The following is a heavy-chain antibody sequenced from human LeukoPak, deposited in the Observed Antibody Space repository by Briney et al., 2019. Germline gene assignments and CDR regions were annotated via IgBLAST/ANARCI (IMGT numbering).Heavy chain of an antibody. D-gene: IGHD3-9*01. CDR3: ARDGRDYDILTGYPNYYYYGMDV. V-gene: IGHV1-46*01. Sequence: GASVKVSCKASGYTFTGYYMHWVRQAPGQGLEWMGIINPSGGSTSYAQKFQGRVTMTRDTSTSIAYMELRSLRSDDTAVYYCARDGRDYDILTGYPNYYYYGMDVWGQGTTVTVSS. CDR2: INPSGGST. J-gene: IGHJ6*02. CDR1: GYTFTGYY.